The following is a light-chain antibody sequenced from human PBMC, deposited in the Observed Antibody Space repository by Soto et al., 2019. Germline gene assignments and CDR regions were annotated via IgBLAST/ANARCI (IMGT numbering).Light chain of an antibody. CDR3: SSFTSSSPYV. J-gene: IGLJ1*01. V-gene: IGLV2-14*01. Sequence: QSALTQPASVSGSPGQSITISSAGTSSDVGRYNYVSWYQHHPGKAPKLMIYEVSNRPSGVSNRFSGSKSGNTASLTISGLQAEDEADYYCSSFTSSSPYVFGTGIKVTVL. CDR2: EVS. CDR1: SSDVGRYNY.